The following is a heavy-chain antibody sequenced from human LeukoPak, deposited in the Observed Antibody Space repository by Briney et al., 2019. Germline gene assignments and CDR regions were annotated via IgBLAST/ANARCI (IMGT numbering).Heavy chain of an antibody. CDR2: IIPIIGIV. V-gene: IGHV1-69*04. D-gene: IGHD5-12*01. Sequence: GASVKVSCKASGGTFSRYAISWVRQAPGQGLEWMGRIIPIIGIVNYAQKFQGRVTITADKSTSTAYMELSSLRSEDTAVYYCARVPSGYTPNANYYYYGMYVWGQGTTVTVSS. CDR1: GGTFSRYA. CDR3: ARVPSGYTPNANYYYYGMYV. J-gene: IGHJ6*02.